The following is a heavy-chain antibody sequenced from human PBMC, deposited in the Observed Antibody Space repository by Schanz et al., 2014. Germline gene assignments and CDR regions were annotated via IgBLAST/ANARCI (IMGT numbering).Heavy chain of an antibody. CDR3: AKSLESCPGGRCSRGYFDY. CDR2: ISYDGSKK. J-gene: IGHJ4*02. Sequence: VQLLESGGGVVQPGRSLRLSCAASGFMFSSYGMHWVRQAPGKGLEWVGVISYDGSKKSYADSVKGRFTISRDNSKNTLYLQMNSLRAGDAAVYYCAKSLESCPGGRCSRGYFDYWGQGTLVTVSS. V-gene: IGHV3-30*18. D-gene: IGHD2-8*02. CDR1: GFMFSSYG.